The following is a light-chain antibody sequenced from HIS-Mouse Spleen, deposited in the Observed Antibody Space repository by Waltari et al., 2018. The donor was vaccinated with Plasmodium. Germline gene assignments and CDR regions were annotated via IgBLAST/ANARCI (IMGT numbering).Light chain of an antibody. J-gene: IGLJ3*02. CDR2: EDS. Sequence: SSELTQPPSVSVSPGQTARITCSGDAFPKKSAYWYQQKSGQAPGLVIYEDSKRPSGIPERFSGSSSGTMATLTISGAQVEDEADYYCYSTDSSGNHRVFGGGTKLTVL. CDR1: AFPKKS. CDR3: YSTDSSGNHRV. V-gene: IGLV3-10*01.